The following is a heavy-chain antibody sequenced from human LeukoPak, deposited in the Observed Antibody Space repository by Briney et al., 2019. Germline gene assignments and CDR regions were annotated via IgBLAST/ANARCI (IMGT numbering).Heavy chain of an antibody. Sequence: GGSLRLSCVASGFTFSSYDLSWVRQAPGKGLEWVSSISSTSSYIYYADSVKGRFTISRDNAKNTVSLQMNSLRAEDTAVYYCARGLCGGDCYSDWGQGTLVTVSS. D-gene: IGHD2-21*02. V-gene: IGHV3-21*01. J-gene: IGHJ4*02. CDR3: ARGLCGGDCYSD. CDR1: GFTFSSYD. CDR2: ISSTSSYI.